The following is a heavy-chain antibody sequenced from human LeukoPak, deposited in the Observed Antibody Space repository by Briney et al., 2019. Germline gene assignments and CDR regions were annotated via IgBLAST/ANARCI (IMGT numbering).Heavy chain of an antibody. D-gene: IGHD5-18*01. J-gene: IGHJ4*02. Sequence: PSETLSLTCTVSGGSISSGSYYWSWIRQPAGKGLEWIGRIYTSGSTNYNPSLKSRVTISVDTSKNQFSLKLSSVTAADTAVYYCARAPVDTAMGFDYWGQGTLVTVSP. CDR3: ARAPVDTAMGFDY. CDR1: GGSISSGSYY. CDR2: IYTSGST. V-gene: IGHV4-61*02.